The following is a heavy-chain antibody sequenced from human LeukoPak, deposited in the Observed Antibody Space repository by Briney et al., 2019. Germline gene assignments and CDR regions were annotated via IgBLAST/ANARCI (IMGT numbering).Heavy chain of an antibody. V-gene: IGHV3-23*01. J-gene: IGHJ4*02. CDR3: AFNYGPESEDYFDY. D-gene: IGHD3-16*01. Sequence: GGSLRLSCAASGFTFSTFAMIWVRQPPGKGLEWVSSIFPSGGEIHYADSVRGRFTISRDNSKSTLYLQMNSLRAEDTAVYYCAFNYGPESEDYFDYWGQGTLVTVSS. CDR1: GFTFSTFA. CDR2: IFPSGGEI.